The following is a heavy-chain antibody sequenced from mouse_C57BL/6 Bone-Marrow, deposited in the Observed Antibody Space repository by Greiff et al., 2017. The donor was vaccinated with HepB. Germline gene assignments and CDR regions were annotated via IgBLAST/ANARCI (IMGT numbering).Heavy chain of an antibody. Sequence: EVQLVESGPGLVKPSQSLSLTCSVTGYSITSGYYWNWIRQFPGNKLEWMGYISYDGSNNYNPSLKNRISITRDTSKNQFFLKLNSVTTEDTATYYCAREGYYGSRRGWGQGTSVTVSS. D-gene: IGHD1-1*01. J-gene: IGHJ4*01. CDR3: AREGYYGSRRG. V-gene: IGHV3-6*01. CDR2: ISYDGSN. CDR1: GYSITSGYY.